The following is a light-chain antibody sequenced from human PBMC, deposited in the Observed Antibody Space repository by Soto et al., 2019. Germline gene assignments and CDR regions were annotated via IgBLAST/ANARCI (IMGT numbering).Light chain of an antibody. Sequence: EIVMTQSPATLSVSPGERVTLSCRASQSVNYNLAWYQQKPGQAPRLLIYGASIGATGIPARFSGSGSGTEFTLTISSLQSGDFAIYYCQPYNDWPTFGGGTKVEIK. CDR2: GAS. CDR3: QPYNDWPT. V-gene: IGKV3-15*01. CDR1: QSVNYN. J-gene: IGKJ4*01.